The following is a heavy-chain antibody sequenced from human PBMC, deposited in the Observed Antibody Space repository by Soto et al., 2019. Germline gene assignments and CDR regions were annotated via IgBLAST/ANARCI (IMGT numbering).Heavy chain of an antibody. J-gene: IGHJ5*02. CDR2: ISAYNGNT. V-gene: IGHV1-18*01. D-gene: IGHD3-22*01. Sequence: ASVKVSCMASGYTFTSYGISWVRQAPGQGLEWMGWISAYNGNTNYAQKLQGRVTMTTDTSTSTAYMELRSLRSDDTAVYYCARHYYDSSGYSNCFDPWGQGTLVTVSS. CDR1: GYTFTSYG. CDR3: ARHYYDSSGYSNCFDP.